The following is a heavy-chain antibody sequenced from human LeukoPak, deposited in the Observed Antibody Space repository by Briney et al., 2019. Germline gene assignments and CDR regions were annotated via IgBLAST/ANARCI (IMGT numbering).Heavy chain of an antibody. D-gene: IGHD4/OR15-4a*01. Sequence: SETLSLTCTVSGGSISSYYWSWIRQPPGKGLEWIGYIYYSWSTNYNPSLKSRVTISVDTYKTQFSLKLSSVTAADTAVYYCAREVLPHYGMDVWGKGTTVTVSS. J-gene: IGHJ6*04. CDR3: AREVLPHYGMDV. CDR1: GGSISSYY. CDR2: IYYSWST. V-gene: IGHV4-59*01.